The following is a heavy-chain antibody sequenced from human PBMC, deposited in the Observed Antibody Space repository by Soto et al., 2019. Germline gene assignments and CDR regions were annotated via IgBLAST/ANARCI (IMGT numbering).Heavy chain of an antibody. CDR2: ISGSGGST. Sequence: GGSLRLSCAASGFTFSSYAMCWVRQAPGKGLEWVSAISGSGGSTYYADPVKDRFTISRDNSKNTLYLQMNSLRAEDTAVYYCAKDRYNWNYFYYWGQGTLVTVSS. V-gene: IGHV3-23*01. CDR3: AKDRYNWNYFYY. D-gene: IGHD1-20*01. J-gene: IGHJ4*02. CDR1: GFTFSSYA.